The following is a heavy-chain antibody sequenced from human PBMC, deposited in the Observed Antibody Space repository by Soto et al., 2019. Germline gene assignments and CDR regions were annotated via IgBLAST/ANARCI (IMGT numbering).Heavy chain of an antibody. D-gene: IGHD3-22*01. CDR2: IYSGGST. V-gene: IGHV3-53*01. J-gene: IGHJ1*01. CDR3: ARDRVESGYPEYFQH. CDR1: GFTVSSNY. Sequence: EVQLVESGGGLIQPGGSLRLSCAASGFTVSSNYMSWVRQAPGKGLEWVSVIYSGGSTYYADSVKGRFTISRDNSXXTLXLXXXXXXXXXXXXYYCARDRVESGYPEYFQHWGQGTLVTVSS.